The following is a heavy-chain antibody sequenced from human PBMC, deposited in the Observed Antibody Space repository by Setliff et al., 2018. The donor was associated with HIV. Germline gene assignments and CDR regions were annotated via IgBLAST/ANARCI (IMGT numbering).Heavy chain of an antibody. CDR2: ISVYNGKI. V-gene: IGHV1-18*01. Sequence: ASVKVSCKASGYTFTNFVISWVRQAPGQGLEWMGWISVYNGKIDYAQKFQGRVTMTTETPASTANMELRSLRSEDTAVYYRARDYASSPYAVIDAWGQGTLVTVSS. CDR3: ARDYASSPYAVIDA. D-gene: IGHD6-6*01. CDR1: GYTFTNFV. J-gene: IGHJ5*02.